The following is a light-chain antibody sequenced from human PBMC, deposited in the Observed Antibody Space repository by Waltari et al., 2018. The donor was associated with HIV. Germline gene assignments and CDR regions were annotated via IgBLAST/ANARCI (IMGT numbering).Light chain of an antibody. CDR2: DVS. CDR3: CSYAGSYTWV. V-gene: IGLV2-11*01. J-gene: IGLJ3*02. CDR1: RSDVGGYNY. Sequence: QSALTQPRSVSGSPGQSVTISCTGTRSDVGGYNYVSWYQQHPCKDPNLRIYDVSTRPSGVPDRFSGSKSGNTASLTISGLQAEDEADYYCCSYAGSYTWVFGGGTKLTVL.